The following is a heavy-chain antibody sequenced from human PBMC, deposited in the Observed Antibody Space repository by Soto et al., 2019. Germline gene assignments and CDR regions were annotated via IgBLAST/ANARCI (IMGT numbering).Heavy chain of an antibody. CDR3: ARDQGTENYYYYGMDV. CDR1: GGSISSGDYY. V-gene: IGHV4-30-4*01. D-gene: IGHD1-7*01. CDR2: IYYSGST. J-gene: IGHJ6*02. Sequence: PSETLSLTCTVSGGSISSGDYYWSWIRQPPGKGLEWIGYIYYSGSTYYNPSLKSRVTISVDTSKNQFSLKLSSVTAADTAVYYCARDQGTENYYYYGMDVWGQGTMVTVSS.